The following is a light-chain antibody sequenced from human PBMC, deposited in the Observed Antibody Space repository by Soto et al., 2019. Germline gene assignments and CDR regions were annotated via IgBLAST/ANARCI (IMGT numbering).Light chain of an antibody. Sequence: QSALTQPASVSGSPGQSITISCTGTSSDVGGYNYVSWYQQHPGTAPKLMIYDVSNRPSGVSNRFSGYKSGNTASLTISGLQAEDEADYYCSSYTSSSTLVVFGGGTKLTVL. V-gene: IGLV2-14*01. CDR2: DVS. J-gene: IGLJ2*01. CDR3: SSYTSSSTLVV. CDR1: SSDVGGYNY.